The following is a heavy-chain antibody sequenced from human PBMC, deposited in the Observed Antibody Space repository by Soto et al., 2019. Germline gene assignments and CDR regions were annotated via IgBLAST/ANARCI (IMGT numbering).Heavy chain of an antibody. CDR1: GFIFRNFA. V-gene: IGHV3-23*01. J-gene: IGHJ4*02. CDR2: ITDSGDTT. CDR3: AKVFSPEGGNYFDH. Sequence: EVHLLESGGGLVQRGGSLRLSCEASGFIFRNFAMSWVRQAPGEGLEWVASITDSGDTTYYTDSVKGRFTISRDNSRNTVFLEMNSLRAEDTAVYYCAKVFSPEGGNYFDHWGQGTLVTVSS.